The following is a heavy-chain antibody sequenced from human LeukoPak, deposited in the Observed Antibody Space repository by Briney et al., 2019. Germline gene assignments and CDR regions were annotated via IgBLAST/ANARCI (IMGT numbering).Heavy chain of an antibody. CDR1: GGSISSSSYY. V-gene: IGHV4-39*01. J-gene: IGHJ4*02. D-gene: IGHD1-1*01. CDR2: IYYSGST. CDR3: ARQATGTQRFDY. Sequence: SETLSLTCTVSGGSISSSSYYWGWIRQPPGKGLEWIGSIYYSGSTYYNPSLKSRVTISVDTSKNQFSLKLSSVTAADTAVYYCARQATGTQRFDYWGQGTLVTVSS.